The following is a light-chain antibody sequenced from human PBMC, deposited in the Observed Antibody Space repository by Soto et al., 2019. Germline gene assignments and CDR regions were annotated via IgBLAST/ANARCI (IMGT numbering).Light chain of an antibody. Sequence: DIVMTQSPDSLSVSLGERATINCKSSQTVFHTSYNKDFLAWYQQKAGQPPKLLFYWASTRESGLPARFSGGGSGTDFSLTISSLQPEDVAVYYCQQYYSSVTFGQGTKLVIK. V-gene: IGKV4-1*01. CDR3: QQYYSSVT. CDR2: WAS. J-gene: IGKJ2*01. CDR1: QTVFHTSYNKDF.